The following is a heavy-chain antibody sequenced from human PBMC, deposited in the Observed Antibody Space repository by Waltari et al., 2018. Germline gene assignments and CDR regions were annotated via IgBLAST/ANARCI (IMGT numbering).Heavy chain of an antibody. CDR3: ARVLRHATGWYWVFDH. D-gene: IGHD6-19*01. Sequence: QVHLVESGGGVVQPGRSLKLSCAVSGFPFSDYDMPWVRLIPGQGLEWVAVVSYNGGNQYYSDSVRGRFSTSRDNSKNTAFLQMSSLRSNDTAVYYCARVLRHATGWYWVFDHWGQGTLVTVSS. J-gene: IGHJ4*02. CDR2: VSYNGGNQ. V-gene: IGHV3-30-3*01. CDR1: GFPFSDYD.